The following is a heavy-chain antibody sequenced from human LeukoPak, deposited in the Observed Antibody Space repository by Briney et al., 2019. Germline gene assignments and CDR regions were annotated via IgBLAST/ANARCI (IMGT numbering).Heavy chain of an antibody. CDR3: AKDSDEVNDFWSGSSFDY. Sequence: PGGSLRLSCAASGFTFSSYSMNWVRQAPGKGLEWVSAISGSGGSTYYADSVKGRFTISRDNSKNTLYLQMDSLRAEDTAVYYCAKDSDEVNDFWSGSSFDYWGQGTLVTVSS. V-gene: IGHV3-23*01. J-gene: IGHJ4*02. CDR1: GFTFSSYS. D-gene: IGHD3-3*01. CDR2: ISGSGGST.